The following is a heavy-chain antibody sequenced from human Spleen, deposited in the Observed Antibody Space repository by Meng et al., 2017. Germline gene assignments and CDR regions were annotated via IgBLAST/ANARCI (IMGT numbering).Heavy chain of an antibody. CDR3: ARGSIKGDNWFDP. CDR1: GYTFTGYY. V-gene: IGHV1-2*06. J-gene: IGHJ5*02. Sequence: ASVKVSCKTSGYTFTGYYIHWVRQAPGQGLEWMGRINPKSGATNYAQRFQDRVTMTRDTSINTAYMELNRLISDDTAVYYCARGSIKGDNWFDPWGQGTLVTVSS. D-gene: IGHD3-9*01. CDR2: INPKSGAT.